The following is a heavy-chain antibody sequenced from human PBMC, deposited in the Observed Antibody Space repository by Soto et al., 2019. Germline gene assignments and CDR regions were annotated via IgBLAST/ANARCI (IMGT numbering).Heavy chain of an antibody. CDR3: ARYYRGSGRYFFDY. D-gene: IGHD6-19*01. Sequence: GCLRRSCVASVFTFISSFMGWIRQAPGKGLEWVANINQDGGVTYYVDSVEGRFTISRDNTKDSLYLQMNSLRGEDTAIYYCARYYRGSGRYFFDYWGQGTPVTV. V-gene: IGHV3-7*03. CDR2: INQDGGVT. CDR1: VFTFISSF. J-gene: IGHJ4*02.